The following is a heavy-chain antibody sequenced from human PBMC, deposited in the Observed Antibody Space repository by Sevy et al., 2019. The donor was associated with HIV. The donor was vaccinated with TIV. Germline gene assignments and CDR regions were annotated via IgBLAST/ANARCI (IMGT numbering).Heavy chain of an antibody. CDR1: GYSFTSYW. J-gene: IGHJ3*02. D-gene: IGHD6-13*01. Sequence: GESLKISRKGSGYSFTSYWIGWVRQMPGKGLEWMGIIYLGDSDTRYSPSFQGQVTIPDDKSINTAYLQWSCLKASDTAMYYCARRRAAARVVGDAFDIWGQGTMVTVSS. CDR2: IYLGDSDT. CDR3: ARRRAAARVVGDAFDI. V-gene: IGHV5-51*01.